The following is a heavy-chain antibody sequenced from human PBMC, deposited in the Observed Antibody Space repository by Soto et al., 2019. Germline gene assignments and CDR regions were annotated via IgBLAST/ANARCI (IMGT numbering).Heavy chain of an antibody. V-gene: IGHV4-61*01. D-gene: IGHD4-17*01. CDR3: ARTTAVPNSLRSRYFFDY. Sequence: SETLSLTCSASGGSVSDKTYYWSWIRQPPGKRLEWIGYVYYSGTTNYNPSLKSRVTISVDLSKNQFSLRLSPVTTADTALYYCARTTAVPNSLRSRYFFDYWGQGTLVTVSS. J-gene: IGHJ4*02. CDR2: VYYSGTT. CDR1: GGSVSDKTYY.